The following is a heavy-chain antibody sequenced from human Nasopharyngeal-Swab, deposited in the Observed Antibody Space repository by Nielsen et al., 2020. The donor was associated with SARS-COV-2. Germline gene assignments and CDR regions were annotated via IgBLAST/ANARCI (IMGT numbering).Heavy chain of an antibody. CDR3: ARAGGYYSPFDY. D-gene: IGHD3-22*01. Sequence: WSRQCPGKGLEWVAVISYDGSNKYYADSVKGRFTISRDNSKNTLYLQMNSLRAEDTAVYYCARAGGYYSPFDYWGQGTLVTVSS. J-gene: IGHJ4*02. CDR2: ISYDGSNK. V-gene: IGHV3-30-3*01.